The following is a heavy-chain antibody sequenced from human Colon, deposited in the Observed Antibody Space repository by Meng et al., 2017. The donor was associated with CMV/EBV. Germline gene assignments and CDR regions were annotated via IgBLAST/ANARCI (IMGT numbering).Heavy chain of an antibody. CDR3: ARVFNWNNLRFYAMVV. CDR1: GYKFNDFG. V-gene: IGHV1-18*01. CDR2: ITTYNGNT. J-gene: IGHJ6*02. Sequence: ASVKVSCKASGYKFNDFGITWVRQAPGQGLEWVGWITTYNGNTEYNQKFRDRVTMTTDTSTSTAYLELRSLRSDDTAVYFCARVFNWNNLRFYAMVVWGQGTTVTVSS. D-gene: IGHD2/OR15-2a*01.